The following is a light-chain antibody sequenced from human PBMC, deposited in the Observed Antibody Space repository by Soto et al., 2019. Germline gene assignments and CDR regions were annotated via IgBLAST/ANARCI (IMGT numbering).Light chain of an antibody. V-gene: IGKV3-15*01. CDR3: LQYTIWPRT. J-gene: IGKJ2*01. CDR1: QSVGSD. CDR2: GAS. Sequence: EIVMTQSPATLSVSPGERATFSCRASQSVGSDLAWYQQKPGQAPRLLIYGASTRAPGVPARFTGSGSGTEFTFTISSLQSEDFAVYFCLQYTIWPRTFGQGTRLEI.